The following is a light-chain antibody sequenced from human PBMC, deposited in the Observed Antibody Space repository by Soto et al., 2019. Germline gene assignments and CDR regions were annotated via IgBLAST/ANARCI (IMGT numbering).Light chain of an antibody. Sequence: EIVLTQSPGTLSLSPGERATLSCRASQSVDSNYLAWYQHKPGQAPRLLISDASKRATDIPDRFSGSGSGTVFTLTISRLEPEDFAVYYCQQFGNSPTTFGQGTRLEIK. V-gene: IGKV3-20*01. CDR1: QSVDSNY. J-gene: IGKJ5*01. CDR2: DAS. CDR3: QQFGNSPTT.